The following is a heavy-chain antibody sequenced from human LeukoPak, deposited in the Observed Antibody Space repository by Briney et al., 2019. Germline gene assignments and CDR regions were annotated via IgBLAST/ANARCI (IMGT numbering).Heavy chain of an antibody. J-gene: IGHJ5*02. V-gene: IGHV4-34*01. D-gene: IGHD3-9*01. Sequence: SETLSLTCAVYGGSFSGYYWSWIRQPPGKGLGWIGEINHSGSTNYNPSLKSRVTISVDTSKNQFSLKLSSVTAADTAVYYCARNRGSYYDILTAIPGWFDPWGQGTLVTVSS. CDR3: ARNRGSYYDILTAIPGWFDP. CDR2: INHSGST. CDR1: GGSFSGYY.